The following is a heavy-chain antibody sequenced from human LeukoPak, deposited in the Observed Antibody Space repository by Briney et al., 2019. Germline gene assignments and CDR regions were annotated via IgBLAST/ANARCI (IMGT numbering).Heavy chain of an antibody. J-gene: IGHJ3*02. CDR3: AQTYYYDSSGPPGAFDI. Sequence: YPGDSDTRYSPSFQGQVTISADKSISTAYLQWSSLKASDTAMYYCAQTYYYDSSGPPGAFDIWGQGTMVTVSS. CDR2: YPGDSDT. D-gene: IGHD3-22*01. V-gene: IGHV5-51*01.